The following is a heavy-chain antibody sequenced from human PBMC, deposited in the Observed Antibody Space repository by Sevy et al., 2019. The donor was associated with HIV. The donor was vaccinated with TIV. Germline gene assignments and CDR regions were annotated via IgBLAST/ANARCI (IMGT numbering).Heavy chain of an antibody. CDR3: AKEERDSYKS. CDR1: GFTFSSSV. CDR2: ISASGGST. V-gene: IGHV3-23*01. J-gene: IGHJ4*02. D-gene: IGHD1-26*01. Sequence: GGSLRLSCAASGFTFSSSVISWVRQAPGKGLEWVSTISASGGSTYYADSVKGRFTISRDNSRNMLDLQMNYLRVEDTAVYYCAKEERDSYKSWGQGTLVTVSS.